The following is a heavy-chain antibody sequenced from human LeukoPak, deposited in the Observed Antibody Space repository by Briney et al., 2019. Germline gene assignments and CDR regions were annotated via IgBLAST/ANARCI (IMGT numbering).Heavy chain of an antibody. CDR1: GFTFSSYA. Sequence: PGGSLRLSCAASGFTFSSYAMSWVRQAPGKGLEWVSAISGSGGSTYYADSVKGRFTISRDNSKNTLYLQMNSLRAEDTAVYYCAKDLVGTTPEDNWFDPWGQGTLVTVSS. J-gene: IGHJ5*02. CDR2: ISGSGGST. V-gene: IGHV3-23*01. CDR3: AKDLVGTTPEDNWFDP. D-gene: IGHD6-19*01.